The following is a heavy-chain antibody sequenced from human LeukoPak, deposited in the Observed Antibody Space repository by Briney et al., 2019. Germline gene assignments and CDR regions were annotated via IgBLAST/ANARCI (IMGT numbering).Heavy chain of an antibody. V-gene: IGHV3-74*01. CDR3: ARIIPALPFDY. CDR1: GFTFSTYW. J-gene: IGHJ4*02. Sequence: GGSLRLSCAASGFTFSTYWMHWVRQAPGKGLVWVSRISSDGSITSYADSVKGRFTISRDNAKNTLYLQMNSLRAEDTAVYYCARIIPALPFDYWGQGTLVTVSS. CDR2: ISSDGSIT. D-gene: IGHD3-3*01.